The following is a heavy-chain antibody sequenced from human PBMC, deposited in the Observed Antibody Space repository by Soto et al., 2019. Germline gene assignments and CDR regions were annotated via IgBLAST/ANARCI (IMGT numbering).Heavy chain of an antibody. D-gene: IGHD4-4*01. CDR3: ARLYDYSNYFDY. Sequence: EVQLVESGGGLVQPGGSLRLSCAASGFTVSSNYMSWVRQAPGKGLEWVSVIYSGGSTYYADSVKGRFTISRDNSKNTLYLQMNSLRAEDTAVYYYARLYDYSNYFDYWGQGTLVTVSS. V-gene: IGHV3-66*04. CDR2: IYSGGST. CDR1: GFTVSSNY. J-gene: IGHJ4*02.